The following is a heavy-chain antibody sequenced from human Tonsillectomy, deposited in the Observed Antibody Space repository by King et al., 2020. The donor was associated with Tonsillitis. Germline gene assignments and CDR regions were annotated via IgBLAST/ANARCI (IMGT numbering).Heavy chain of an antibody. CDR3: ARDLGCSGGSCYSEDFDY. J-gene: IGHJ4*02. CDR2: INPNNGDT. V-gene: IGHV1-2*02. CDR1: GYTFTDYY. Sequence: EQLVQSGAEVRKPGASVKVSCKASGYTFTDYYMHWVRQAPGQGLEWMGWINPNNGDTNYAQKFQGRVTMTGDTSISTAYMDLSRLRSDDTAVYYCARDLGCSGGSCYSEDFDYWGQGTLVTVSS. D-gene: IGHD2-15*01.